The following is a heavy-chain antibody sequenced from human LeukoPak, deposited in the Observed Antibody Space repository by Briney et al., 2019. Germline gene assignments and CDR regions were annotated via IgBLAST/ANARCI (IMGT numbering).Heavy chain of an antibody. Sequence: ASVKVSCKASGYIFTSYYMHWVRQAPGQGLEWMGIINPSGGSTSYAQKFQGRVTMTEDTSTDTAYMELSSLTLDDTAIYYCATGICNTVNCYNYYYIDVWGTGTAVTVSS. CDR1: GYIFTSYY. CDR2: INPSGGST. J-gene: IGHJ6*03. D-gene: IGHD2-2*02. CDR3: ATGICNTVNCYNYYYIDV. V-gene: IGHV1-46*01.